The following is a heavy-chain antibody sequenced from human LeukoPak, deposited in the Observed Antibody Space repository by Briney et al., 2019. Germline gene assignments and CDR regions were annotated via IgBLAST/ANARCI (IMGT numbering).Heavy chain of an antibody. V-gene: IGHV3-20*04. J-gene: IGHJ4*02. Sequence: PGGSLRLSCVASGFTVSSSYMSWVRQAPGKGLEWVSGINWNGGRTGYADSVKGRFTISRDNAKNSLYLQMNSLRAEDTALYYCARDYDYGDYPGYWGQGTLVTVSS. CDR2: INWNGGRT. CDR3: ARDYDYGDYPGY. CDR1: GFTVSSSY. D-gene: IGHD4-17*01.